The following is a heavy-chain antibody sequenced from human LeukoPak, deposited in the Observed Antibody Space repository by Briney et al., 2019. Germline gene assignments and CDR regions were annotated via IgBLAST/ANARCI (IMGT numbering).Heavy chain of an antibody. Sequence: GGSLRLSCAASGFTFSSYAMSWVRQAPGKGLEWVSAISGSGGSTYYAVSVKGRFTISRDNSKNTLYLQMNSLRAEDTAVYYCAKSNPGSSWGSIDYWGQGTLVTVSS. V-gene: IGHV3-23*01. D-gene: IGHD6-13*01. CDR1: GFTFSSYA. J-gene: IGHJ4*02. CDR3: AKSNPGSSWGSIDY. CDR2: ISGSGGST.